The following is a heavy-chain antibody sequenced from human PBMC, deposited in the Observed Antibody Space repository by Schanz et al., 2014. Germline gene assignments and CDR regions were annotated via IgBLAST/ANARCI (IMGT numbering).Heavy chain of an antibody. J-gene: IGHJ4*02. Sequence: QVQLVESGGGVVQFGRSLRLSCVASGFTFSSYGMHWVRQAPGKGLEWVSVIYSGIGAYYADSVKDRFTVSRDNSKNTVYLQMNRLRAEDSAVYYCARVHHYDPRGWGYFDYWGQGALVTVSS. D-gene: IGHD3-22*01. CDR1: GFTFSSYG. CDR2: IYSGIGA. CDR3: ARVHHYDPRGWGYFDY. V-gene: IGHV3-NL1*01.